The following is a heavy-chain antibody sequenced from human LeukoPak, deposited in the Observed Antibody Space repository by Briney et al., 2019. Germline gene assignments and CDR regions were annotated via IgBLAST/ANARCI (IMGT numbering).Heavy chain of an antibody. V-gene: IGHV3-23*01. Sequence: GGSLRLSCAASGFTFSNYAMSWVRQAPGKGLEWVSAISGSGGSTYYANSVKGRFTFSRDNFKNTLYLQMNSLRAEDTAVYYCAKATRAYCGGDCDFDYWGQGTLVTVSS. CDR1: GFTFSNYA. D-gene: IGHD2-21*02. J-gene: IGHJ4*02. CDR2: ISGSGGST. CDR3: AKATRAYCGGDCDFDY.